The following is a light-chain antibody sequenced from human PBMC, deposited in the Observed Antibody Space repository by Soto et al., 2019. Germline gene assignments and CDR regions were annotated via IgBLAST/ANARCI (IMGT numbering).Light chain of an antibody. CDR1: QSIRSY. CDR3: QQTFRSPYT. Sequence: EIQMTQSPPSLSASPGDKITITCRTSQSIRSYLNWYQEKSGTAPRLLIYAASTLHDGVPSRFTGSGSGTDFTLTISRLRPDDVATYFCQQTFRSPYTFGQGTKLEI. CDR2: AAS. J-gene: IGKJ2*01. V-gene: IGKV1-39*01.